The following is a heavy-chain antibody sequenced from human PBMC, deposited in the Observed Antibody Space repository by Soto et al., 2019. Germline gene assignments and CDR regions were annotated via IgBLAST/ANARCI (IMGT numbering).Heavy chain of an antibody. CDR1: GFTFSSYG. D-gene: IGHD2-15*01. J-gene: IGHJ5*02. Sequence: QVQLVESGGGVVQPGRSLRLSCAASGFTFSSYGMHWVRQAPGKGLEWVAVISYDGSNKYYADSVKGRFTISRDNSKNPLYLQMNSLRAEDTAVYYCAKENVYCSGGSCPPGADPWGQGTLVTVSS. CDR3: AKENVYCSGGSCPPGADP. CDR2: ISYDGSNK. V-gene: IGHV3-30*18.